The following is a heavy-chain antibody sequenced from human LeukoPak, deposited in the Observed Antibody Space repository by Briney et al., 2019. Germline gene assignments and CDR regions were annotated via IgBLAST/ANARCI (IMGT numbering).Heavy chain of an antibody. J-gene: IGHJ3*02. CDR1: GFTFSDYY. Sequence: GGSLRLSCAASGFTFSDYYMSWIRQAPGQGLEWVSYISSSSSYTNYADSVKGRFTISRDNAKNSLYLQMNSLRAEDTAVYYCARGKVLRYFDWLPDAFDIWGQGTMVTVSS. CDR3: ARGKVLRYFDWLPDAFDI. D-gene: IGHD3-9*01. CDR2: ISSSSSYT. V-gene: IGHV3-11*06.